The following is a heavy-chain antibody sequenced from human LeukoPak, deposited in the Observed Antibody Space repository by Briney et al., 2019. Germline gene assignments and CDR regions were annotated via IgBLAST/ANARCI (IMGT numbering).Heavy chain of an antibody. CDR2: IYHSGTS. Sequence: SETLSLTCTVSGGSISSYYWSWIRQPPGKGLEWIGYIYHSGTSYHSPSLQSRVTISVDRSKNQFSLKLSSVTAADTAVYYCARTKGGGDSVDYWGQGTLVTVSS. D-gene: IGHD2-21*01. CDR3: ARTKGGGDSVDY. CDR1: GGSISSYY. J-gene: IGHJ4*02. V-gene: IGHV4-59*12.